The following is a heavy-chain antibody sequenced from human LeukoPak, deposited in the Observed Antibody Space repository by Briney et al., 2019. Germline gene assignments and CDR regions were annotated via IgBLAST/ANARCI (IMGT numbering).Heavy chain of an antibody. CDR1: GFTVSSNY. V-gene: IGHV3-23*01. CDR2: ISGSGGST. J-gene: IGHJ4*02. Sequence: HPGGSLRLSCAASGFTVSSNYMSWVRQAPGKGLEWVSAISGSGGSTYYADSVKGRFTISRDNSKNTLYLQMNSLRAEDTAVYYCAKALYDYSNYGIDYWGQGTLVTVSS. D-gene: IGHD4-11*01. CDR3: AKALYDYSNYGIDY.